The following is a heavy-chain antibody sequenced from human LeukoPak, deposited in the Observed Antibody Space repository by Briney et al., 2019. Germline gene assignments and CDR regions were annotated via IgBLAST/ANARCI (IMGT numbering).Heavy chain of an antibody. CDR2: ISGSSGYT. CDR1: GFTFSDYY. Sequence: PGGSLRLSCAASGFTFSDYYMSWIRQAPGKGLKWVSYISGSSGYTNYADSVKGRFTISRGNAKNSLYLQMNSLRAEDTAVYYCAGMITDYFDYWGQGTLVTVSS. J-gene: IGHJ4*02. D-gene: IGHD3-16*01. V-gene: IGHV3-11*06. CDR3: AGMITDYFDY.